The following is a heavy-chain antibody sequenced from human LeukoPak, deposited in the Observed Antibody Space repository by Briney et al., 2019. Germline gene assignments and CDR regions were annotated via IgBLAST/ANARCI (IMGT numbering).Heavy chain of an antibody. D-gene: IGHD6-6*01. Sequence: SQTLSLTCAISGDSVSSNSAAWNWIRQSPSRGLEWLGRTYYRSKWYNDYAVSVKSRITINPDTSKNQFSLQLSSVTPEDTAVYYCARGSSSSAPRIYWYFDLWGRGTLVTVSS. J-gene: IGHJ2*01. CDR1: GDSVSSNSAA. CDR3: ARGSSSSAPRIYWYFDL. CDR2: TYYRSKWYN. V-gene: IGHV6-1*01.